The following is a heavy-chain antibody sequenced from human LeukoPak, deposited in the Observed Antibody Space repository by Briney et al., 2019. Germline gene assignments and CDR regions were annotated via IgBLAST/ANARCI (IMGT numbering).Heavy chain of an antibody. J-gene: IGHJ5*02. Sequence: RSQTLSLTCTVSGGSISSGDYYWSWIRQPPGKGLEWIGYIYYSGSTYYNPSLKSRVTISVDTSKDQFSLKLSSVTAADTAVYYCASSPLRFGELLGWFDPWGQGTLVTVSS. CDR2: IYYSGST. CDR1: GGSISSGDYY. V-gene: IGHV4-30-4*01. D-gene: IGHD3-10*01. CDR3: ASSPLRFGELLGWFDP.